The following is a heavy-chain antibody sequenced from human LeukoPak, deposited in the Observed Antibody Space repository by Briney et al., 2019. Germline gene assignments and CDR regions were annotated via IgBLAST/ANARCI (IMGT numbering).Heavy chain of an antibody. V-gene: IGHV3-43D*04. CDR2: ISWDGDST. CDR3: ARGSSGWYVYYFDY. CDR1: GFTFDDYA. J-gene: IGHJ4*02. D-gene: IGHD6-19*01. Sequence: GGSLRLSCEASGFTFDDYAMHWVRQPPGKGLEWVSRISWDGDSTIYADSVKGRFTISRDNAKNSLYLQMNSLRAEDTAVYYCARGSSGWYVYYFDYWGQGTLVTVSS.